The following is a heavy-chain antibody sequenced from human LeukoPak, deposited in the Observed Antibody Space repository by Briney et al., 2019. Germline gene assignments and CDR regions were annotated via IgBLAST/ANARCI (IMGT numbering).Heavy chain of an antibody. Sequence: GGSLRLSCAASGFTFNNYWMHWVRQAPGMGLVWVSSIRFDGGDTAYADSAKGRFTISRDNAKNTMFLQMNNLRAEDTAVYYCAKEIDGFDVWGQGTPVTVSS. CDR1: GFTFNNYW. J-gene: IGHJ3*01. V-gene: IGHV3-74*01. CDR2: IRFDGGDT. CDR3: AKEIDGFDV.